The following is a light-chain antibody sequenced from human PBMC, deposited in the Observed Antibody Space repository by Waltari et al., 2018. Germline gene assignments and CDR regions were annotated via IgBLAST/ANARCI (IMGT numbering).Light chain of an antibody. CDR1: RYTIGRTS. CDR2: SND. Sequence: QSVLTQPPSVSGTPGQRVTIPCSGSRYTIGRTSVNWYQQLPGTAPKLLIDSNDQRPSGVPDRFSCSKSGTSASLAISGLQSEDEADYYCAAWDDSVNGHWVFGGGTKLTVL. V-gene: IGLV1-44*01. CDR3: AAWDDSVNGHWV. J-gene: IGLJ3*02.